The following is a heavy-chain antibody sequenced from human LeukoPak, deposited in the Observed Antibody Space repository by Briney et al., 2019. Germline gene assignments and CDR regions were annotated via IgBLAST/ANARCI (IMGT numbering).Heavy chain of an antibody. Sequence: SETLSLTCTVSGGSISSYYWSWMRQPPGKGLEWIGYIHYSGNTNYNPSLKGRVTISLGTSRTQFSLKLTSVTAADTAVYYCASSEWNYARWGQGTLVTVSS. D-gene: IGHD1-7*01. CDR2: IHYSGNT. J-gene: IGHJ4*02. CDR3: ASSEWNYAR. CDR1: GGSISSYY. V-gene: IGHV4-59*08.